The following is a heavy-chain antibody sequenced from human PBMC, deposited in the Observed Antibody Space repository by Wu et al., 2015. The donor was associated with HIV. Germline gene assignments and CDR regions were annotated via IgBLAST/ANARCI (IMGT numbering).Heavy chain of an antibody. Sequence: QVQLVQSRAEVKKPGASVRVSCTAFGYTFINNFLHWVRQVPGQGPEWMGVINPRTDSTTYAQAFEGRLTMTRDTSKNTMYMELSSLRSDDTAKYYCARAGVEYYGSGSYSDWFDPWGQGTLVTVSS. D-gene: IGHD3-10*01. CDR3: ARAGVEYYGSGSYSDWFDP. V-gene: IGHV1-46*01. CDR2: INPRTDST. CDR1: GYTFINNF. J-gene: IGHJ5*02.